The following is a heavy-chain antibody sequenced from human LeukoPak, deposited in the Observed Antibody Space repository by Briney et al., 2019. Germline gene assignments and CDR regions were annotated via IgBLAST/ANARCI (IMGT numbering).Heavy chain of an antibody. J-gene: IGHJ4*02. Sequence: ASVQVSCKASGYTFTANYMHWVRQPPGQGLEWMGWINPRSGGTNYGEKFRGRVTMTRDTSITTAYMELSSLRFDDTAVYYCARGSGTSWFGYWGQGTLVTVSS. CDR3: ARGSGTSWFGY. V-gene: IGHV1-2*02. CDR2: INPRSGGT. CDR1: GYTFTANY. D-gene: IGHD2-2*01.